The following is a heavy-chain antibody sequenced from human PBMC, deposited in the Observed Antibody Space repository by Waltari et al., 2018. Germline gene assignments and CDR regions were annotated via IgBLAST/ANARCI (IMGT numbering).Heavy chain of an antibody. D-gene: IGHD2-8*01. V-gene: IGHV1-69*05. CDR2: IIPIFGTA. J-gene: IGHJ1*01. Sequence: QVQLVQSGAEVKKPGSSVKVSCKASGGTFSSYAISWVRQAPGQGLEWMGGIIPIFGTANYAQKFQGRVTITTDESTSTAYRGLSSRRSEDTAVYYGAGGGRGYAVAWSEHWGQGTLVTVSS. CDR1: GGTFSSYA. CDR3: AGGGRGYAVAWSEH.